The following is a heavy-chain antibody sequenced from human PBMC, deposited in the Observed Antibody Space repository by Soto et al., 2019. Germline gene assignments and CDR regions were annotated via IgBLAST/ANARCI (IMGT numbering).Heavy chain of an antibody. CDR1: GFTVSSNY. V-gene: IGHV3-53*01. CDR3: ARAGYRENFDY. J-gene: IGHJ4*02. CDR2: IYSGGST. D-gene: IGHD6-13*01. Sequence: GGSLRLSCAASGFTVSSNYMSWVRQAPGKGLEWVSVIYSGGSTYYADSVKGRFTISRDNSKNTLYLQMNSLRAEDTAVYYCARAGYRENFDYWGQGTLVTVSS.